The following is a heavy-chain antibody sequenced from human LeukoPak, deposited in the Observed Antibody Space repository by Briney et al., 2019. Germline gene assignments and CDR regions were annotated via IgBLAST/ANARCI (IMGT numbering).Heavy chain of an antibody. V-gene: IGHV4-59*01. CDR1: SDSISSYY. CDR2: IYYSGST. J-gene: IGHJ4*02. D-gene: IGHD3-10*01. Sequence: PSETLSLTCTVSSDSISSYYWSWIRQPPGKGLEWIGYIYYSGSTNYSPSLKSRVTISVDTSKNQFSLKLSSVTAADTAVYYCARSRTTMIRGSPNWSFDYWGQGILVTVSS. CDR3: ARSRTTMIRGSPNWSFDY.